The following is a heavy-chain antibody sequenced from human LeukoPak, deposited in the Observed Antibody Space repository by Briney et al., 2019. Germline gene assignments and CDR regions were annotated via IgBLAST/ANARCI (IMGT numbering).Heavy chain of an antibody. CDR2: MNPNSGNT. D-gene: IGHD6-19*01. CDR1: GYTFTSYG. J-gene: IGHJ6*02. CDR3: ARVKDSSGLYYYYGMDV. Sequence: ASVKVSCKASGYTFTSYGISWVRQATGQGLEWMGWMNPNSGNTGYAQKFQGRVTMTRNTSISTAYMELSSLRSEDTAVYYCARVKDSSGLYYYYGMDVWGQGTTVTVSS. V-gene: IGHV1-8*02.